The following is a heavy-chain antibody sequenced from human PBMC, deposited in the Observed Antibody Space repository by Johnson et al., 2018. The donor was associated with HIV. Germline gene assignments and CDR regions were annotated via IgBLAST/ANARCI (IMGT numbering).Heavy chain of an antibody. J-gene: IGHJ3*02. CDR3: AKEGITMEVDI. D-gene: IGHD3-10*01. Sequence: QVQLVESGGGVVQPGGSLRLSCAASGFTFSSYGMHWVRQAPGKGLEWVAVIWFDGSNKYYADSVKGRFTISRDNSKNTLYLKMNSLRAEDTAVYYCAKEGITMEVDIWGQGTMVTVSS. CDR1: GFTFSSYG. CDR2: IWFDGSNK. V-gene: IGHV3-33*06.